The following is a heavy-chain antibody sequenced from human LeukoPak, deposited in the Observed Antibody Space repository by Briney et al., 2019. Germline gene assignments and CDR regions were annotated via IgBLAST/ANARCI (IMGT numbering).Heavy chain of an antibody. CDR2: ISSSSTYT. CDR1: GLTFSSYS. CDR3: ARDRGYYGMDV. Sequence: PGGSLRLPCAVSGLTFSSYSMSWVRQAPGKGLEWVSYISSSSTYTNYADSVKGRFTISRDNAKNSLYLQLNSLRAEDTAVYYCARDRGYYGMDVWGQGTTVTVSS. V-gene: IGHV3-11*05. J-gene: IGHJ6*02.